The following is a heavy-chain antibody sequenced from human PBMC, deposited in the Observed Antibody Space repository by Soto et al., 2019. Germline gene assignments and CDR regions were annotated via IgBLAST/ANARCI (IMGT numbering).Heavy chain of an antibody. J-gene: IGHJ6*02. CDR3: ARDLLDYDILTGYYAYGMDV. CDR1: GGSISSGGYY. V-gene: IGHV4-31*03. Sequence: PSETLSLTCTVSGGSISSGGYYWSWIRQHPGKGLEWIGYIYYSGSTYYNPSLKSRVTISVDTSKNQFSLKLSSVTAADTAEYYCARDLLDYDILTGYYAYGMDVWGQGTTVTVSS. CDR2: IYYSGST. D-gene: IGHD3-9*01.